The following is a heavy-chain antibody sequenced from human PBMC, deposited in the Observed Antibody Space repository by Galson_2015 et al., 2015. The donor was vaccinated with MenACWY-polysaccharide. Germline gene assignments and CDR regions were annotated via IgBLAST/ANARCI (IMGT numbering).Heavy chain of an antibody. V-gene: IGHV3-74*01. CDR3: ARVSAVTSGYYHYYGMDV. D-gene: IGHD4-17*01. CDR2: INRDGSNT. CDR1: GFTFNTHW. J-gene: IGHJ6*02. Sequence: SLRLSCAASGFTFNTHWMHWVRQAPGKGLMWVSRINRDGSNTDYADSVKGRFTISRDNAKNTLFLQMNSLRSEDTALYYCARVSAVTSGYYHYYGMDVWGQGTPVTVSS.